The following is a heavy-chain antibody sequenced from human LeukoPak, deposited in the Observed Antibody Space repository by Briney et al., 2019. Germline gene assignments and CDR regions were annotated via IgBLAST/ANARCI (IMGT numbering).Heavy chain of an antibody. CDR2: IWYDGGNK. CDR1: GFTFSTYG. Sequence: GGSLRLSCSASGFTFSTYGMHWVRQAPGKGLEWVAVIWYDGGNKFYVDSVKGRFTISRDNSKNTLYLQMNSLRADDTAVYYCARGLQWFGEYMRFDPWGQGTLVTVSS. CDR3: ARGLQWFGEYMRFDP. D-gene: IGHD3-10*01. J-gene: IGHJ5*02. V-gene: IGHV3-33*01.